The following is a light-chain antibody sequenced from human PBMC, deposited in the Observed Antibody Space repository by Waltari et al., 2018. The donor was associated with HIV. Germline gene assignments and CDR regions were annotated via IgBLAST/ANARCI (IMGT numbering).Light chain of an antibody. Sequence: LVLTQSPGTLSSSSGATVTLSFRASQTIESNYLAWYQHIPGQPPKFLIFGASQRAKGVPDRFSGNGSGTDFSLTISRLEPEDSAVYFCQQYGSSPPFTFGHGTTLEI. V-gene: IGKV3-20*01. CDR3: QQYGSSPPFT. CDR2: GAS. CDR1: QTIESNY. J-gene: IGKJ2*01.